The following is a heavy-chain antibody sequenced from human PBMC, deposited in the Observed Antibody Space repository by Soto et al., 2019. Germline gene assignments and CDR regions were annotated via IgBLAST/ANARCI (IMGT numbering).Heavy chain of an antibody. CDR1: GGSISSYY. CDR3: ARGHLGIATTGSWYDFDN. CDR2: LQNTGST. Sequence: QVQLQGSGPRLVKPSGTLSLTCTVSGGSISSYYWTWIRQPPGKGLEWIGYLQNTGSTSYNPSLKSPVTISRDTSKNQFSLDLTSVTAADTAVYYCARGHLGIATTGSWYDFDNWGQGTLVTVS. D-gene: IGHD6-13*01. V-gene: IGHV4-59*01. J-gene: IGHJ4*02.